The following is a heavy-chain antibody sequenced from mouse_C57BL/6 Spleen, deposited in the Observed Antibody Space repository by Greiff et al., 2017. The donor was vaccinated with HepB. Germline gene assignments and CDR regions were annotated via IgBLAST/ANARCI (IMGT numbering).Heavy chain of an antibody. J-gene: IGHJ3*01. CDR1: GYTFTSYW. CDR3: ARAAQATFAY. CDR2: IDPSDSYT. D-gene: IGHD3-2*02. Sequence: VKLQQPGAELVRPGTSVKLSCKASGYTFTSYWMHWVKQRPGQGLEWIGVIDPSDSYTNYNQKFKGKATLTVDTSSSTAYMQLSSLTSEDSAVYYCARAAQATFAYWGQGTLVTVSA. V-gene: IGHV1-59*01.